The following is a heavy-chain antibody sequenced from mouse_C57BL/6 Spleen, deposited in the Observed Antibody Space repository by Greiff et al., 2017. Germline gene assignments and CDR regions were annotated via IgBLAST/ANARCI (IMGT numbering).Heavy chain of an antibody. CDR1: GFTFTDYY. D-gene: IGHD2-4*01. Sequence: EVKLVESGGGLVQPGGSLRHSCAASGFTFTDYYIRWVRQPPGKALEWLGFIRNKANAYTTESSASEKGRFTITKDNSQSHLYLQMNALRAEDSATYYCASGGLRWGFADWGQGTLVTVSA. J-gene: IGHJ3*01. V-gene: IGHV7-3*01. CDR3: ASGGLRWGFAD. CDR2: IRNKANAYTT.